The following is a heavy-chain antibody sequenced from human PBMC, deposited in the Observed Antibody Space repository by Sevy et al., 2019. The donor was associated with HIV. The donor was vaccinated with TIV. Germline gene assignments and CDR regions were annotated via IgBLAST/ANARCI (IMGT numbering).Heavy chain of an antibody. CDR3: TKALSHDDFWNDGMDV. CDR2: ISGIDDTT. Sequence: GGSLRLSCAASGFTFSSYAMNWVRQASGKLLEWVSSISGIDDTTYYADSVKGRFTISRDNSRNTLYVQMNSLRAEDTAVYYCTKALSHDDFWNDGMDVWGQGTTVTVSS. D-gene: IGHD3-3*01. J-gene: IGHJ6*02. CDR1: GFTFSSYA. V-gene: IGHV3-23*01.